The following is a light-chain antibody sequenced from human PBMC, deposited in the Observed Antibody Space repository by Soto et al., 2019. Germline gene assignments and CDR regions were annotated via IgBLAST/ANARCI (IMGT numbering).Light chain of an antibody. Sequence: EILMTQSPANLAGSPGERATLSCRASQSVSSNLAWYQQKPGQAPRLLIYAASTRATGIPVRFSGSGSGTEFTLTISSLHSEDFEVYSCQQYNAGPWTFGQGNKV. J-gene: IGKJ1*01. CDR3: QQYNAGPWT. V-gene: IGKV3-15*01. CDR1: QSVSSN. CDR2: AAS.